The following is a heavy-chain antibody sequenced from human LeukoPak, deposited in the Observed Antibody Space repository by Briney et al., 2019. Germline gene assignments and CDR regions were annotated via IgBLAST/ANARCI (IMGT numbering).Heavy chain of an antibody. V-gene: IGHV3-30*02. CDR2: IRYDGSNK. Sequence: PGGSLRLSCAASGFTFSSYGMHWVRQAPGKGLEWVAFIRYDGSNKYYADSVKGRFTISRDNSKNTLYLQMNSLRAEDTAVYYCAKRAAMVMAYYYYMDVWGKGTTVTVSS. D-gene: IGHD5-18*01. J-gene: IGHJ6*03. CDR1: GFTFSSYG. CDR3: AKRAAMVMAYYYYMDV.